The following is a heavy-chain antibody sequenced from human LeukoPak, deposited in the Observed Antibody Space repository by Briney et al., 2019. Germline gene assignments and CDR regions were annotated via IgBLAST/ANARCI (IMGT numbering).Heavy chain of an antibody. CDR1: GFTFSSYA. CDR3: ARAYYGDLYWYFDL. Sequence: GRSLRLSCAASGFTFSSYAMHWVRQAPGKGLEWVAVISYDGSNKYYADSVKGRFTISRDNSKKTLYLQMNSLRADDTAVYYCARAYYGDLYWYFDLWGRGTLVTVSS. D-gene: IGHD4-17*01. V-gene: IGHV3-30-3*01. CDR2: ISYDGSNK. J-gene: IGHJ2*01.